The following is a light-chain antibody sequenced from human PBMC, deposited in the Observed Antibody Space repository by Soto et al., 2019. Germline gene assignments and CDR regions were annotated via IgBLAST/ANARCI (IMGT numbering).Light chain of an antibody. V-gene: IGLV2-23*02. Sequence: QSALTQPASVSGSPGQSITISCTGTSSDVGAYNLVSWYQQHPGKAPKLLIYEVNKRPSGASDRFSGSRSGSTASLTIPGLQAEDEDDYHCCSYAGGATVVFGVGTQLTV. J-gene: IGLJ2*01. CDR3: CSYAGGATVV. CDR1: SSDVGAYNL. CDR2: EVN.